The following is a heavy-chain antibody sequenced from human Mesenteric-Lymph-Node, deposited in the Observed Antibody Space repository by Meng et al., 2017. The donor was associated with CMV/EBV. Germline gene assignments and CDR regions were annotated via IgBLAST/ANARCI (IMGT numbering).Heavy chain of an antibody. J-gene: IGHJ2*01. V-gene: IGHV4-39*01. Sequence: GSLRLTCTVSGGSISSSSYYWGWIRQPPGKGLEWIGSIYYSGSTYYNPSLKSRVTISVDTSKNQFSLKLSSVTAADTAVYYCARQREYYDFWSGYYGKYFDLWGRGTLVTVSS. D-gene: IGHD3-3*01. CDR2: IYYSGST. CDR3: ARQREYYDFWSGYYGKYFDL. CDR1: GGSISSSSYY.